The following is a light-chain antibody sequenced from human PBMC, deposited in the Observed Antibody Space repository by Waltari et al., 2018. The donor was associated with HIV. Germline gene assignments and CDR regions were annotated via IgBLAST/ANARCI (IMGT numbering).Light chain of an antibody. V-gene: IGKV3-15*01. Sequence: EIVMTQSPASLSLSPGKTATLSCRASQPISSNLAWYQSRPGQAPRLLISSSSTRATGVPTRFNGRGSGKDFTLSIRGLQSGDVAVYYCQQYNNWPTFGRGTKVELK. CDR2: SSS. J-gene: IGKJ1*01. CDR3: QQYNNWPT. CDR1: QPISSN.